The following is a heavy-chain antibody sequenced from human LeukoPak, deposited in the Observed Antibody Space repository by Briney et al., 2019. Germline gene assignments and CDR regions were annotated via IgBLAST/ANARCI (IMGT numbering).Heavy chain of an antibody. D-gene: IGHD3-10*01. V-gene: IGHV4-4*07. Sequence: SETLSLTCTVSGGSISSYYWSWLRQPAGKGLEWIGRIYTSGSITYNPSLKSRVSMSVDTSKNQFSLKLSSVTAADTAVYYCARRYGSGSSGTFDYWGQGTLVTVSS. CDR3: ARRYGSGSSGTFDY. CDR1: GGSISSYY. CDR2: IYTSGSI. J-gene: IGHJ4*02.